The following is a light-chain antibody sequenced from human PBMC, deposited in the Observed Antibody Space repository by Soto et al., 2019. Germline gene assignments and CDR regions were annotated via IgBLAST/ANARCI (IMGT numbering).Light chain of an antibody. Sequence: QSVLTQPASVSGSPGQSITISCTGTSSDVGGYNYVSWYQQHPGKAPKLMIYEVSNRPSGVSNRFSGSKSGTTASLTISGLEAEDEADYHCSSYTTRSTLDVFGNGTKVTVX. CDR3: SSYTTRSTLDV. V-gene: IGLV2-14*01. J-gene: IGLJ1*01. CDR1: SSDVGGYNY. CDR2: EVS.